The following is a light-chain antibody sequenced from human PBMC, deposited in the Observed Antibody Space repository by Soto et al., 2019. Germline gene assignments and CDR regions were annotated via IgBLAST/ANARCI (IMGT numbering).Light chain of an antibody. CDR3: CSYAGRYTYV. CDR2: AVS. CDR1: SSDVGGHNY. J-gene: IGLJ1*01. Sequence: QSALTQPRSVSGSPGQSVTISCTGTSSDVGGHNYVSWYQQHPGKAPKLMLYAVSKRPSGVPDRFSGSKSGNTASLTISGLHAEDEADYHCCSYAGRYTYVFGTGTKLTVL. V-gene: IGLV2-11*01.